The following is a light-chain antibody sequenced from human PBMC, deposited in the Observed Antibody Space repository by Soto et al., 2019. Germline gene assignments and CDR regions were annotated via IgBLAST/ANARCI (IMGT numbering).Light chain of an antibody. CDR2: GND. CDR3: ATWDSSLTAGI. V-gene: IGLV1-51*01. Sequence: QSVLTQPPSVSAAPGQKVTISCSGSSSNIGSNYVSWYQQLPETAPKLLIYGNDKRPSGIPDRFSGSKSGTSATLGITGLQTGDEADYYCATWDSSLTAGIFGGGTKLNVL. J-gene: IGLJ2*01. CDR1: SSNIGSNY.